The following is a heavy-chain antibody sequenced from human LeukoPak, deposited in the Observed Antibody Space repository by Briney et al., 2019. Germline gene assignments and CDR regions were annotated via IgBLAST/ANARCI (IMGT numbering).Heavy chain of an antibody. CDR1: GGSISSYY. J-gene: IGHJ4*02. V-gene: IGHV4-59*01. CDR2: IYYSGST. Sequence: PSETLSLTCTVSGGSISSYYWSWLRQPPGKGLEWTGYIYYSGSTNYNPSLKSRVTISVDTSKNQFSLKLSSVTAADTAVYYCARRAYSSGWYGIDYWGQGTLVTVSS. D-gene: IGHD6-19*01. CDR3: ARRAYSSGWYGIDY.